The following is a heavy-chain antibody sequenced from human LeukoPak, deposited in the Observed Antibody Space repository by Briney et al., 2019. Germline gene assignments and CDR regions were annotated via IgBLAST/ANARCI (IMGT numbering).Heavy chain of an antibody. CDR2: INPNSGGT. Sequence: ASVKVSCKASGYTFTGYYMHWVRQAPGQGLEWMGWINPNSGGTNYAQKFQGRVTMTRDTSISTAYMELSRLRSDDTAVYYCARVAIAVAGTCFDYWGQGTVVTVSS. CDR1: GYTFTGYY. V-gene: IGHV1-2*02. J-gene: IGHJ4*02. D-gene: IGHD6-19*01. CDR3: ARVAIAVAGTCFDY.